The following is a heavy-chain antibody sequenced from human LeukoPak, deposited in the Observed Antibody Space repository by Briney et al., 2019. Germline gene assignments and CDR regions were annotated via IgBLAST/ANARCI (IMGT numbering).Heavy chain of an antibody. D-gene: IGHD3-3*01. J-gene: IGHJ4*02. CDR1: GGSISSYK. CDR2: TYTSGST. V-gene: IGHV4-4*07. CDR3: ARHDDFWSGYYRIDY. Sequence: SETLSLTCTVSGGSISSYKWSWIRQPAGKGLEWIGRTYTSGSTNYNPSLKSRVTMSVDMSKNQFSLKLSSVTAADTAVYYCARHDDFWSGYYRIDYWGQGTLVTVSS.